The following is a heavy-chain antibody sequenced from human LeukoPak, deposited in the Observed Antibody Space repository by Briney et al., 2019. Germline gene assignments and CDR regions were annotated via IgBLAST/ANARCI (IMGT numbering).Heavy chain of an antibody. CDR3: ARTGGMWESLDY. CDR2: IYYSGST. J-gene: IGHJ4*02. D-gene: IGHD1-26*01. V-gene: IGHV4-59*01. Sequence: KASETLSLTCTVSGGSISSYYWSWIRQPPGKGLEWIGYIYYSGSTNYNPSPKSRVTISVDTSKNQFSLKLSSVTAADTAVYYCARTGGMWESLDYWGQGTLVTVSS. CDR1: GGSISSYY.